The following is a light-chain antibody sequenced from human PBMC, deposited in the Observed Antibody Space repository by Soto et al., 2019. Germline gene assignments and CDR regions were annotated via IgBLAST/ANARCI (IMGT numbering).Light chain of an antibody. CDR1: QNVRSY. Sequence: EIVLAQSPATLSLSRGERATLSCRASQNVRSYLAWYQQKPGQAPRLLIHDASSRATGIPDRFSGSGSGTDFTLTISSLEPEDSAVYYCQQRTNWPTSTFGQGTRLEIK. CDR2: DAS. V-gene: IGKV3-11*01. CDR3: QQRTNWPTST. J-gene: IGKJ5*01.